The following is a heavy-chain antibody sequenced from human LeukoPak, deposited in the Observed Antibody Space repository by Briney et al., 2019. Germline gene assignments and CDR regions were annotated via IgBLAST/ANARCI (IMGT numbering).Heavy chain of an antibody. Sequence: PGGSLRLSCAASGFTFSQYWMSWVRQAPGKGLEWVANIRQDGHENYHADSVKGRFSISRDNAENSVFLQMTSLRVEDTAVYYCARGQNVPAWGQGTLVTVSS. CDR2: IRQDGHEN. V-gene: IGHV3-7*03. CDR1: GFTFSQYW. CDR3: ARGQNVPA. D-gene: IGHD1-1*01. J-gene: IGHJ4*02.